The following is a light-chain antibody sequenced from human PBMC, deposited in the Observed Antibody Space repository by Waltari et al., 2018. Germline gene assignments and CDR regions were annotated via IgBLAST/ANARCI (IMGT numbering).Light chain of an antibody. J-gene: IGLJ2*01. CDR2: GNR. Sequence: QSVLTQPPSVSGAPGQRVTISCTGSSSNIGAGYDVHWYQQLPGTAPKLLTFGNRYRPSGVPDRFSGSKSGASASLAITGFQAEDEADYYCQSYDSSLSGSGFGGGTKLTVL. CDR1: SSNIGAGYD. V-gene: IGLV1-40*01. CDR3: QSYDSSLSGSG.